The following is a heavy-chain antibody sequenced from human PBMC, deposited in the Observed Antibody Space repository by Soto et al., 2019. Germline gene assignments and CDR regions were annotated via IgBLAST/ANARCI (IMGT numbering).Heavy chain of an antibody. D-gene: IGHD3-16*02. Sequence: ASVKVSCKASGYTFTSYAMHWVRQAPGQRLEWMGWINAGNGNTKYSQKFQGRVTITRDTSASTAYMGLSSLRSEDAAVYYCARGYYDYVWGSYRHPFDYWGQGTLVTVSS. CDR3: ARGYYDYVWGSYRHPFDY. V-gene: IGHV1-3*01. CDR2: INAGNGNT. CDR1: GYTFTSYA. J-gene: IGHJ4*02.